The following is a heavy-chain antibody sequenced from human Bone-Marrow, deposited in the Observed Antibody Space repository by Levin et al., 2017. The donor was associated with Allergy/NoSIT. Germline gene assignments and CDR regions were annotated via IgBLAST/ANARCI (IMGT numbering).Heavy chain of an antibody. CDR3: AREGAGELTYNWFDP. Sequence: GASVKVSCKASGYTFTSYDINWVRQATGQGLEWMGWMNPNSGNTGYAQKFQGRVTMTRNTSISTAYMELSSLRSEDTAVYYCAREGAGELTYNWFDPWGQGTLVTVSS. J-gene: IGHJ5*02. CDR1: GYTFTSYD. CDR2: MNPNSGNT. V-gene: IGHV1-8*01. D-gene: IGHD4-17*01.